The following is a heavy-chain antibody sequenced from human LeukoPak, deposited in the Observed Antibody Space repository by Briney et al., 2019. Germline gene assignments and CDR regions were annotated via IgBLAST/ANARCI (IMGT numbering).Heavy chain of an antibody. Sequence: PSETLSLTCAVYGGSFSGYYWNWIRQPPGKGLEWIGEITHSGSTNYNPSLKSRVTISVDTSKNQFSLKLSSVTAADTAVYYCARRFLRASAAIRQNWFDPWGQGTLVTVSS. J-gene: IGHJ5*02. CDR1: GGSFSGYY. V-gene: IGHV4-34*01. CDR2: ITHSGST. CDR3: ARRFLRASAAIRQNWFDP. D-gene: IGHD2-2*02.